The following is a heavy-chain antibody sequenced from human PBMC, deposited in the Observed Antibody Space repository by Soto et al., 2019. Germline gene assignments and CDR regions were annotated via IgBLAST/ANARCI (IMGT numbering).Heavy chain of an antibody. CDR1: GFTFSNYA. D-gene: IGHD6-13*01. Sequence: EAQLLESGGGLVQPGGSLRLSCAASGFTFSNYAVTWVRQAPGKGLEWVSTISGSGGRTYYADSVKGRFTISRDNSKNTLYLQMKSLRAEDTDVYYCAKDQGSSWYEIDYWGQGTLVTVSS. J-gene: IGHJ4*02. CDR2: ISGSGGRT. V-gene: IGHV3-23*01. CDR3: AKDQGSSWYEIDY.